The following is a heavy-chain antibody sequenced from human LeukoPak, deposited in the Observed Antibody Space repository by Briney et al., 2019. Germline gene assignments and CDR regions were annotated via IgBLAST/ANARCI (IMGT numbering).Heavy chain of an antibody. D-gene: IGHD3-22*01. V-gene: IGHV3-21*01. CDR2: ISSSSSYI. CDR1: GFTLSSYS. Sequence: KPGGSLRLSCAASGFTLSSYSMNWVRQAPGKGLEWVSSISSSSSYIYYADSVKGRFTISRDNAKNSLYLQMNSLRAEDTAVYYCAGLYDSSGYHDYWGQGTLVTVSS. J-gene: IGHJ4*02. CDR3: AGLYDSSGYHDY.